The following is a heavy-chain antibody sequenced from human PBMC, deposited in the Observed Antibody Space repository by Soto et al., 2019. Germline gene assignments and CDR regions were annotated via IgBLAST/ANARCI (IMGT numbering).Heavy chain of an antibody. D-gene: IGHD4-17*01. Sequence: PSETLSLTCTVSGGSISSSSYYWGWIRQPPGKGLEWIGSIYYSGSTYYNPSLKSRVTISVDTSKNTLYLQMNSLRAEDTAVYYCAKDGDYGDFHSFQHWGQGTLVTVSS. CDR2: IYYSGST. J-gene: IGHJ1*01. V-gene: IGHV4-39*07. CDR3: AKDGDYGDFHSFQH. CDR1: GGSISSSSYY.